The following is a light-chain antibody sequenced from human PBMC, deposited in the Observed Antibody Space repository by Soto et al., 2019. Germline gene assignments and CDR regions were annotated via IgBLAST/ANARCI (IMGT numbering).Light chain of an antibody. CDR3: QQSYGSPPFT. CDR1: QSISSY. V-gene: IGKV1-39*01. J-gene: IGKJ3*01. CDR2: EAS. Sequence: DIQMTQSPSPLSASVGDRVYITCRTSQSISSYLNWYQAKPGKAPTLLIYEASTLESGVSSRFSGSGSGKDFTRTISSLQPEDSATYYCQQSYGSPPFTFGPGPRVDI.